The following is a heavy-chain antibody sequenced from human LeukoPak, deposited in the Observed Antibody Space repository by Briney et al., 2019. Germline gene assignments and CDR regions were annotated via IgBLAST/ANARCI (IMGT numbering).Heavy chain of an antibody. Sequence: GASVKVSCKASGYTFTAYYMHWVRQAPGQGLEWMGWINPNSGGTNYAQKFRGRVSITRDTSISTAYMELSSLRSDDTAVYYCARVRHYDTLTGYLPESYYYAMDVWGQGTTVTVSS. D-gene: IGHD3-9*01. CDR3: ARVRHYDTLTGYLPESYYYAMDV. V-gene: IGHV1-2*02. CDR1: GYTFTAYY. CDR2: INPNSGGT. J-gene: IGHJ6*02.